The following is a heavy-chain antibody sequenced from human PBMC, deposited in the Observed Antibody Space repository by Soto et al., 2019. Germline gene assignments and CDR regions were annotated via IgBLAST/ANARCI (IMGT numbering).Heavy chain of an antibody. V-gene: IGHV1-8*01. Sequence: QVQLVQSGAEVKKPGASVKVSCKASGYTFTSYDINWVRQATGHGLEWMGWMNPNSGNTGYAQKFQGRVTMTRNTSISTAYMALSSVRSEDTAVYYCARCSDGGGSCELDYWGQGTLVTVSS. CDR1: GYTFTSYD. J-gene: IGHJ4*02. CDR2: MNPNSGNT. CDR3: ARCSDGGGSCELDY. D-gene: IGHD2-15*01.